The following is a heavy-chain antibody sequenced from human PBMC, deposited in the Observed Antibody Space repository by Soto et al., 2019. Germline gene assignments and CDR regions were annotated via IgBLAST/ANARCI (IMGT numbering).Heavy chain of an antibody. J-gene: IGHJ4*02. CDR2: LSGSGGST. CDR3: AKDYDYVWGSYHPFGY. V-gene: IGHV3-23*01. CDR1: GFTPSSYA. D-gene: IGHD3-16*02. Sequence: GVSLRLPCAASGFTPSSYAMSWVRQAPGKGLEWVSPLSGSGGSTYYADSVKGRFTISRDTSKNTLYLHMNSLRAEDTAVYYCAKDYDYVWGSYHPFGYWGQGTRVTVAS.